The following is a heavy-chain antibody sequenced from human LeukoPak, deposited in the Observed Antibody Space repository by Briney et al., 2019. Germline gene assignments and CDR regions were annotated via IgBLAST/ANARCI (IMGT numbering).Heavy chain of an antibody. Sequence: GGSLRLSCAASGFRFTDYSMSWVRQAPGKGLEWVAGLGRSGEYKYYADSVKGRFTISRDNSKNTLYLQMNSLRAEDTAVYYCARDPVVDSSGWYFDYWGQGTLVTVSS. CDR1: GFRFTDYS. V-gene: IGHV3-23*01. D-gene: IGHD6-19*01. J-gene: IGHJ4*02. CDR3: ARDPVVDSSGWYFDY. CDR2: LGRSGEYK.